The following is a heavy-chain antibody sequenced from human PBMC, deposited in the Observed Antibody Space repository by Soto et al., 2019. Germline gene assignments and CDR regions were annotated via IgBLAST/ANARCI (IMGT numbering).Heavy chain of an antibody. J-gene: IGHJ3*02. CDR1: GYTLTELS. Sequence: GASVKVSCKVSGYTLTELSMHWVRQAPGKGLEWMGGFDPEDGETIYAQKFQGRVTMTEDTSTDTAYMELSSLRSEDTAVYYCATVSTGDYYDSSGYYYPHDAFDIWGQGTMVTVSS. CDR2: FDPEDGET. CDR3: ATVSTGDYYDSSGYYYPHDAFDI. V-gene: IGHV1-24*01. D-gene: IGHD3-22*01.